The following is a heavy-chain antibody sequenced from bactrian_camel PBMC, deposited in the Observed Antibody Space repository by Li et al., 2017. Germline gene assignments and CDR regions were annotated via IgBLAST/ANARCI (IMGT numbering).Heavy chain of an antibody. V-gene: IGHV3S40*01. J-gene: IGHJ4*01. CDR3: AADLGCSGSWTY. CDR2: INSGGAST. D-gene: IGHD3*01. CDR1: RFAFSDYD. Sequence: DVQLVESGGGLVQPGGSLRLSCAASRFAFSDYDMTWVRQAPGKGLEGVSAINSGGASTYYADSVNGRFTISRDNAKNTLYLQMNSLKPEDTAKYYCAADLGCSGSWTYWGRGTQVTVS.